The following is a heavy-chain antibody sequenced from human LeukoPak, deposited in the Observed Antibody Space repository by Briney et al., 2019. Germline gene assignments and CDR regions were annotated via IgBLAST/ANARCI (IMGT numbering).Heavy chain of an antibody. V-gene: IGHV3-33*01. CDR3: AREAGSCPGH. CDR1: GFTFSSYG. J-gene: IGHJ4*02. CDR2: TWYEGSTK. Sequence: PGGSLRLSCAASGFTFSSYGMHWVRQAPGKGLEWVAVTWYEGSTKYYADSVKGRFTISRDSSKNTLDLQMNSLRAEDTAVYYCAREAGSCPGHWGQGTLVTVSS. D-gene: IGHD2-15*01.